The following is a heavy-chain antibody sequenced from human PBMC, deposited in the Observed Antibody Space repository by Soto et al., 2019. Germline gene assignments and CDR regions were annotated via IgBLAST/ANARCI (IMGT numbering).Heavy chain of an antibody. CDR3: AGLYHYDSSGYYGY. Sequence: ASVKVSCKASGNSFTTYYMHWVRQAPGQGLEWMGIINPSGGRTTYAQKFQGRVTMTRDTSTSTFHMELSSLTSEDTAVYYCAGLYHYDSSGYYGYWGQGTLVTVSS. V-gene: IGHV1-46*01. J-gene: IGHJ4*02. CDR2: INPSGGRT. D-gene: IGHD3-22*01. CDR1: GNSFTTYY.